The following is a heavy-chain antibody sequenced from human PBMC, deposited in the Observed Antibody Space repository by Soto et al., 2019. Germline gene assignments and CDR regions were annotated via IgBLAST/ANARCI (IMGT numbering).Heavy chain of an antibody. D-gene: IGHD5-18*01. CDR1: GYTFTSYG. Sequence: XSVKVSCKASGYTFTSYGIRWVRQAPGQGLEWMGWISAYNGNTNYAQKLQGRVTMTTDTSTSTAYMELRRLRSDDTAVYYCARDHGWIQLWFGFDDWGQGTLVTVSS. CDR3: ARDHGWIQLWFGFDD. CDR2: ISAYNGNT. J-gene: IGHJ4*02. V-gene: IGHV1-18*01.